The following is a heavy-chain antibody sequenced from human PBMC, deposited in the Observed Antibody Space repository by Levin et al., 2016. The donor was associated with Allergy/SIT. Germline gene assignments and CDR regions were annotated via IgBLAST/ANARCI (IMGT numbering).Heavy chain of an antibody. J-gene: IGHJ5*02. V-gene: IGHV3-23*01. CDR1: GFTFSSFA. Sequence: GGSLRLSCAASGFTFSSFAMSWVRQAPGKGLEWVSAISGSGVSTYYADSVKGRFTISRDNSKNTLYLQMNSLRAEDTAVYYCARKGSGLNWFDPWGQGTLVTVSS. CDR3: ARKGSGLNWFDP. CDR2: ISGSGVST. D-gene: IGHD3-10*01.